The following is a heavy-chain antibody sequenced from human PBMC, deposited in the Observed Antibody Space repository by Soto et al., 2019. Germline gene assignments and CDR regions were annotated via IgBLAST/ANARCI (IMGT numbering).Heavy chain of an antibody. Sequence: SETLSLTCNVSGVSISSGDYYWTWIRQAPGKGLEWIGEIYHSASAYYNPSLKSRVTISVDTSKNQFSLKLSSVTAADTAVYYCARVEYYYGSGSALGWFDPWGQGTLVTVSS. J-gene: IGHJ5*02. CDR3: ARVEYYYGSGSALGWFDP. CDR1: GVSISSGDYY. D-gene: IGHD3-10*01. CDR2: IYHSASA. V-gene: IGHV4-30-4*01.